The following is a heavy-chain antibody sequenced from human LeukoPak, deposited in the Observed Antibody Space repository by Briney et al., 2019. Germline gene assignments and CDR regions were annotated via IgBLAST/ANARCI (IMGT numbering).Heavy chain of an antibody. V-gene: IGHV3-48*01. CDR1: GLTFSSYS. D-gene: IGHD2-2*01. CDR2: ISSSSSTI. Sequence: GGSLRLSCAASGLTFSSYSMNWVRQAPGKGLEWVSYISSSSSTIYYADSVKGRFTISRDNAKNSLYLQMNSLRAEDTAVYYCARDYCSSISRRFDYWGQGTLVTVSS. CDR3: ARDYCSSISRRFDY. J-gene: IGHJ4*02.